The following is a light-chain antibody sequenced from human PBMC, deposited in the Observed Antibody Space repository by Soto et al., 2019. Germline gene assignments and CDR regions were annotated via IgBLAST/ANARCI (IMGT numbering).Light chain of an antibody. CDR2: GNS. CDR3: QSYDSSLSVYV. V-gene: IGLV1-40*01. Sequence: QSVLTQPPSVSGAPGQRGTISCTGSSSNIGAGYDVHWYQQLPGTAPKLLIYGNSNRPSGVPDRFSGSKSGTSASLAITGLQAEDEADYYSQSYDSSLSVYVFGTGTKLTVL. CDR1: SSNIGAGYD. J-gene: IGLJ1*01.